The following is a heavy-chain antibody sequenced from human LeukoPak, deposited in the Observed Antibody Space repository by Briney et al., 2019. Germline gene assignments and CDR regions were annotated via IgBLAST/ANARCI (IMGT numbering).Heavy chain of an antibody. D-gene: IGHD1-26*01. J-gene: IGHJ4*02. Sequence: GGSLRLSCAASGFTCSSYGMSWVRQAPGKGLEWVSAISGSGGSTYYADSVKGRFTISRDNSKNTLYLQMNSLRAEDTAVYYCAKGKWDPLGYWGQGTLVTVSS. V-gene: IGHV3-23*01. CDR1: GFTCSSYG. CDR3: AKGKWDPLGY. CDR2: ISGSGGST.